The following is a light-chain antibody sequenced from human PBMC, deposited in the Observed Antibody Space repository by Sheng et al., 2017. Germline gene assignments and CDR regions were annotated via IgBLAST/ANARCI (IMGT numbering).Light chain of an antibody. CDR3: QAWDTNTGV. Sequence: SYELTQPPSVSVSPGQTATITCSGDKLGEKFTSWHQQKQGQSPVLVVYQDNKRPSGIPERFSGSISGNTATLTIRGSQDVDEADYYCQAWDTNTGVFGSGTKVTVL. V-gene: IGLV3-1*01. CDR1: KLGEKF. CDR2: QDN. J-gene: IGLJ1*01.